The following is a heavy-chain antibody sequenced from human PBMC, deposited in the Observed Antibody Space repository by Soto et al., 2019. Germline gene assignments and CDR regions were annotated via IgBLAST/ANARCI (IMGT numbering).Heavy chain of an antibody. D-gene: IGHD3-3*01. V-gene: IGHV3-7*02. CDR2: INPDVSEK. CDR3: ATTLRFDGFDI. CDR1: GFTFSSYW. J-gene: IGHJ3*02. Sequence: PGGSLRLSCVGSGFTFSSYWMTWVRQAPGKGLEWVANINPDVSEKYFVDSVKGRFSISRDNAKNSLYLQMNSLRAEDTAVYYCATTLRFDGFDIWGQGTMVTVSS.